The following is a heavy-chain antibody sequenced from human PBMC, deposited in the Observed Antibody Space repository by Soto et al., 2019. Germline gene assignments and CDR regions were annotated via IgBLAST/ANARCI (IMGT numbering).Heavy chain of an antibody. J-gene: IGHJ5*02. D-gene: IGHD3-3*01. CDR1: GGSISSSSYY. V-gene: IGHV4-39*01. CDR2: IYYSGST. Sequence: PSETLSLTCTVSGGSISSSSYYWGWIRQPPGKGLEWIGSIYYSGSTYYNPSLKSRVTISVDTSKNQFSLKLSSVTAADKAVYYCARVDYDFWSGYVNWFDPWGQGTLVTVSS. CDR3: ARVDYDFWSGYVNWFDP.